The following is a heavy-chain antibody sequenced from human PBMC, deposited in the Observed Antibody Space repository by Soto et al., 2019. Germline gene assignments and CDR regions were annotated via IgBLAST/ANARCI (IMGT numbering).Heavy chain of an antibody. CDR2: IIPILGIA. CDR3: GGERKYRGYDGGFDY. J-gene: IGHJ4*02. D-gene: IGHD5-12*01. V-gene: IGHV1-69*02. Sequence: QVQLVQSGAEVKKPGSSVKVSCKASGGTFSSYTISWVRQAPGQGLEWMGRIIPILGIANYAQKFQGRVTINGEKTTSNALMELGRLRSGGTGLYLWGGERKYRGYDGGFDYWGQGTLVTVSS. CDR1: GGTFSSYT.